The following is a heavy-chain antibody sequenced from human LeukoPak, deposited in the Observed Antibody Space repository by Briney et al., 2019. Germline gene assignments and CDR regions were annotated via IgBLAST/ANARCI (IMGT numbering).Heavy chain of an antibody. D-gene: IGHD6-6*01. Sequence: PGGSLRLSCAASGFTFRSYWMSWVRQAPGKGLEWVANIKQDGSEKYYVDSVKGRFTISRDNAKNSLYLQMNSLRAEDTAVYYCAKYARYSSSSDFDYWGQGTLVTVSS. V-gene: IGHV3-7*01. CDR2: IKQDGSEK. CDR3: AKYARYSSSSDFDY. CDR1: GFTFRSYW. J-gene: IGHJ4*02.